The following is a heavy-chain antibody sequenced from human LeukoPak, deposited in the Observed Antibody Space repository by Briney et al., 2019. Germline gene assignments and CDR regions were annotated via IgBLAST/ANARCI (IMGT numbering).Heavy chain of an antibody. V-gene: IGHV3-21*01. CDR1: GFTFSSYS. Sequence: GGSLRLSCAAPGFTFSSYSMNWVRQAPGKRLEWVSSISSSSSYIYYADSVKGRFTISRDNAKNSLYLQMNSLRAEDTAVYYCARASTGPGVVVGPPGEYYMDVWGKGTTVTVSS. D-gene: IGHD2-21*01. CDR3: ARASTGPGVVVGPPGEYYMDV. J-gene: IGHJ6*03. CDR2: ISSSSSYI.